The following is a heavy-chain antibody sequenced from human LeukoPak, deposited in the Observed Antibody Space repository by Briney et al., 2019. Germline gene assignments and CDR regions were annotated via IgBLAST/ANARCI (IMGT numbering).Heavy chain of an antibody. CDR3: ARDRIVGATKTGDFDY. J-gene: IGHJ4*02. V-gene: IGHV3-30-3*01. Sequence: GGSLRLSCGASGFTLSSYAMHGVRQAAGKGGEGVAGISYDGSNKYYADSVKGRFTISRDNSKHTLYLQMTSLRAEDMAVYYCARDRIVGATKTGDFDYWGQGTLVTVSS. CDR2: ISYDGSNK. CDR1: GFTLSSYA. D-gene: IGHD1-26*01.